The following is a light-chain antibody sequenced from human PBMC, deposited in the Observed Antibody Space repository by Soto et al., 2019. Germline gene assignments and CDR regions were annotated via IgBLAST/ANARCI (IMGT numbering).Light chain of an antibody. CDR3: SSNAGIDNRDV. Sequence: QSALTQPPSASGSPGQSVTISCTGTSSDVGGYNFVSWYQQHPGKAPKLMIYEVSKRPSGVPDRFSGSKSGNTASLTVSGLQAEDEADYYCSSNAGIDNRDVFGTGTKVTVL. CDR2: EVS. CDR1: SSDVGGYNF. V-gene: IGLV2-8*01. J-gene: IGLJ1*01.